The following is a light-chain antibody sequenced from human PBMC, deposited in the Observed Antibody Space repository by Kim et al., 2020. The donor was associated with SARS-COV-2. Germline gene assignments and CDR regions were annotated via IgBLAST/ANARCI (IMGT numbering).Light chain of an antibody. CDR3: LLSYSGVWV. CDR1: TGPVTSSHF. CDR2: DTT. J-gene: IGLJ3*02. Sequence: QAVVTQEPSLTVSPGETVTLTCSSSTGPVTSSHFPYWFQQRPGQAPRTLISDTTNTHSWTPARFSGSLLGGKAALTLSGAQPEDEADYYCLLSYSGVWVFGGGTQLTVL. V-gene: IGLV7-46*01.